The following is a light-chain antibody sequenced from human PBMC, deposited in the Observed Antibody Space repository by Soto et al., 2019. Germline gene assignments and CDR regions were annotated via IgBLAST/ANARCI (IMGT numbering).Light chain of an antibody. V-gene: IGLV9-49*01. J-gene: IGLJ2*01. Sequence: QLVLTQPPSASASLGASVTLTCTLSSGYSNYKVDWYQQRPGKGPRFVMRVGTGGIVGSKGDGIPERFSVLGSGLNRYLTIKNIQEEDESDYHCGADHGSGSNFLVVFGGGTKLTVL. CDR2: VGTGGIVG. CDR1: SGYSNYK. CDR3: GADHGSGSNFLVV.